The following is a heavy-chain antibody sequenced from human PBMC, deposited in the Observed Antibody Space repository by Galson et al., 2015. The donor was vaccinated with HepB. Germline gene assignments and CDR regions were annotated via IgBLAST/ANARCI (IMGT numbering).Heavy chain of an antibody. V-gene: IGHV3-23*01. CDR1: GFTFSSYA. J-gene: IGHJ6*02. Sequence: SLRLSCAASGFTFSSYAMSWVRQAPGKGLEWVSAISGSGGNTYYADSVKGRFTISKDNSKDTLYLQMNSLRAEDTAVYYCAQEDYYYYYGMDIWGQGTTVTVSS. CDR2: ISGSGGNT. CDR3: AQEDYYYYYGMDI.